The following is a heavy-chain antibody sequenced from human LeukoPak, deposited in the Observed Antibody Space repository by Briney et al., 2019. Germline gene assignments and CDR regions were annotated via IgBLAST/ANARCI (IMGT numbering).Heavy chain of an antibody. CDR3: ARGRNYYGSESPVGYFDY. CDR1: GGSISSYY. J-gene: IGHJ4*02. Sequence: SETLSLTCTVSGGSISSYYWSWIRQPAGKGLEWIGRIYTSGSTNYNPSLKSRVTMSVDTSKNQFSLKLSSVTAADTAVYYCARGRNYYGSESPVGYFDYWGQGTLVTVSS. V-gene: IGHV4-4*07. D-gene: IGHD3-10*01. CDR2: IYTSGST.